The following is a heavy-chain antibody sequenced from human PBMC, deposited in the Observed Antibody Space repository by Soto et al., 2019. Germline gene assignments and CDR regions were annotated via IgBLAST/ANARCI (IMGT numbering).Heavy chain of an antibody. CDR2: IVVGSGHT. CDR3: AKVKDSSGYYPLGYYGMDV. CDR1: GFTFISSA. V-gene: IGHV1-58*02. Sequence: ASVKVSCKTSGFTFISSAMQWVRQARGQRLEWIGWIVVGSGHTNYAQKFQERVTITRDMSTTTAYMELSSLRSEDTAVYYCAKVKDSSGYYPLGYYGMDVWGQGTTVTVSS. J-gene: IGHJ6*02. D-gene: IGHD3-22*01.